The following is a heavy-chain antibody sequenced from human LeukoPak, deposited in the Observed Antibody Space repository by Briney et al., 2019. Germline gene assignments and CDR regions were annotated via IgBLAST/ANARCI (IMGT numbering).Heavy chain of an antibody. Sequence: GPSVKVSCKVSGYTLTELSMHWVRQAPGKGLEWMGGFDPEDGETIYAQKFQGRVTMTEDTSTDTAYMELSSLRSEDTAVYYCATLRPIDYGSGSYYNHYMDVWGKGTTVTVSS. CDR1: GYTLTELS. J-gene: IGHJ6*03. CDR3: ATLRPIDYGSGSYYNHYMDV. CDR2: FDPEDGET. D-gene: IGHD3-10*01. V-gene: IGHV1-24*01.